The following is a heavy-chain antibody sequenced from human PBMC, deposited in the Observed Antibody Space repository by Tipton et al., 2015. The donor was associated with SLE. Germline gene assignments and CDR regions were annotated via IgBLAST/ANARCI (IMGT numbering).Heavy chain of an antibody. D-gene: IGHD3-3*01. J-gene: IGHJ5*02. V-gene: IGHV4-59*04. CDR3: AISEGEWLLLSWFDP. CDR1: GGSISSYY. CDR2: IYYSGST. Sequence: GLVKPSEALSLTCTVSGGSISSYYWSWIRQPPGKGLEWIGYIYYSGSTYYNPSLKSRVTISVDTSKNQFSLKLSSVTAADTAVYYCAISEGEWLLLSWFDPWGQGTLVTVSS.